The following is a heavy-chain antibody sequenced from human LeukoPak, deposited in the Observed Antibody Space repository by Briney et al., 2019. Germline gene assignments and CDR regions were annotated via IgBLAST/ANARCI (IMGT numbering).Heavy chain of an antibody. J-gene: IGHJ5*02. CDR3: ARDRSSWYFRWFDP. V-gene: IGHV4-34*01. CDR1: GGSFSGYY. Sequence: SETLSLTCAVYGGSFSGYYWSWIRQPPGKGLEWIGEINHSGSTNYNPSLKSRVTISVDTSKNQFSLKLSSVTAADTAVYYCARDRSSWYFRWFDPWDQGTLVTVSS. D-gene: IGHD6-13*01. CDR2: INHSGST.